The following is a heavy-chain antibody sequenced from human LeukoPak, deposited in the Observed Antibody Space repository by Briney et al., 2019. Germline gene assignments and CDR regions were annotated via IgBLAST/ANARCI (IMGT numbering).Heavy chain of an antibody. J-gene: IGHJ1*01. D-gene: IGHD3-22*01. CDR1: GDSVSSNSAT. Sequence: SQTLSLTCAISGDSVSSNSATWNWIRQSPSRGLEWLGRTYYRSKWYSDYALSLKSRITINPDTSKNQSSLKLTSVTAADTAVYYCARDQTYYVSSGYYYVTYLQHWGQGILVTVSS. CDR2: TYYRSKWYS. CDR3: ARDQTYYVSSGYYYVTYLQH. V-gene: IGHV6-1*01.